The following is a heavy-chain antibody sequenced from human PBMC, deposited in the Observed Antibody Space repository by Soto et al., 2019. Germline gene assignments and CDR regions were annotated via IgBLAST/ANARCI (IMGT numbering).Heavy chain of an antibody. J-gene: IGHJ6*02. Sequence: GGSLRLSCAASGFTFSSHHMDWVRQAPGKGLEWVSYISSRSRATYYADSVKGRFTISRDNSKNTLYLQMNSLRAEDTAVYYCAKDSYSSSWYRGYYYYGMDVWGQGTTVTVSS. D-gene: IGHD6-13*01. CDR1: GFTFSSHH. V-gene: IGHV3-23*01. CDR2: ISSRSRAT. CDR3: AKDSYSSSWYRGYYYYGMDV.